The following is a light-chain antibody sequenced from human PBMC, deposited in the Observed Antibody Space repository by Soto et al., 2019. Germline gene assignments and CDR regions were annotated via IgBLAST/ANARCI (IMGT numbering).Light chain of an antibody. CDR2: LGS. Sequence: EIVMTQSPLSLPVTPGESASISCRSSRSLLLDNGYNSLDWYLQKPGQSPQVLIYLGSKRAPGVPDRFSGSGSGTDFTLNISSVEAEDVGLYYCMQALETPLTFGGGTKVEIK. CDR1: RSLLLDNGYNS. CDR3: MQALETPLT. V-gene: IGKV2-28*01. J-gene: IGKJ4*01.